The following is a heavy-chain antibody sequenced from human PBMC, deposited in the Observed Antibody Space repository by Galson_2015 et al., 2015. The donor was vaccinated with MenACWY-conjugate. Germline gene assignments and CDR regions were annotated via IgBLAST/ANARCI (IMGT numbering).Heavy chain of an antibody. Sequence: SLRLSCAASVFSFSSTWMSWVRQAPGKGLEWVSAISAAGRGTYYAGSVKGRFTISRGNSENTMYLQMNSLRAEDTAVYYCAKEFMVATGKQQERGYFQHWGPGTLVTVSS. CDR3: AKEFMVATGKQQERGYFQH. V-gene: IGHV3-23*01. J-gene: IGHJ1*01. CDR2: ISAAGRGT. D-gene: IGHD1-1*01. CDR1: VFSFSSTW.